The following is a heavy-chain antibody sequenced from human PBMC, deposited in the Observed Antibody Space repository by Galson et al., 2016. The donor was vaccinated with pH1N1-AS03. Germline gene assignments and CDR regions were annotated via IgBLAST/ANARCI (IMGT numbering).Heavy chain of an antibody. D-gene: IGHD4-23*01. CDR3: ARPKNGGNSQVNVFDL. J-gene: IGHJ3*01. CDR1: GFPFSTYW. CDR2: ISRSSSYT. V-gene: IGHV3-21*01. Sequence: SLRLSCAASGFPFSTYWMHWVRQAPGKGLEWVSSISRSSSYTYYADSVEGRFTISRDNAENSLYLQMNSLRDEDTAVYYCARPKNGGNSQVNVFDLWGQGTMVTVSS.